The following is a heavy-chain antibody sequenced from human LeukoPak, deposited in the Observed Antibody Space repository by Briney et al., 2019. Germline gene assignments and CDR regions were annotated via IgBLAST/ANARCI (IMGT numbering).Heavy chain of an antibody. CDR1: GGSFSAYY. CDR3: APRGDIEHSYVYGKWFDP. CDR2: INHSGSS. D-gene: IGHD5-18*01. Sequence: SETLSLTCAIYGGSFSAYYWTWIRQPPGKGLEWVGEINHSGSSNYNSSLRSRVTISVDTSYKQFSLRLSSVTAADTAVYYCAPRGDIEHSYVYGKWFDPWGQGTRVTVSS. J-gene: IGHJ5*02. V-gene: IGHV4-34*01.